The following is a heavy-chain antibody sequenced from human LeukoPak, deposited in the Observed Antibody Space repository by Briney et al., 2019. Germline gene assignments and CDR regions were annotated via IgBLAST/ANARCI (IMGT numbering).Heavy chain of an antibody. V-gene: IGHV4-4*07. CDR3: ARVAYYDFWSGYPYYYYYMDV. CDR1: GGSISSYY. CDR2: IYSSGST. D-gene: IGHD3-3*01. Sequence: SETLSLTCTVSGGSISSYYWSWIRQPAGKGLEWIGRIYSSGSTNYNPSLKSRVTMSVDTSKNQFSLKLSSVTAADTAVYYCARVAYYDFWSGYPYYYYYMDVWGKGTTVTVSS. J-gene: IGHJ6*03.